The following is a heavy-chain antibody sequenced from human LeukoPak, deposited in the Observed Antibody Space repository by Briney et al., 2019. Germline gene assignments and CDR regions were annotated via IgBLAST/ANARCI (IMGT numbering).Heavy chain of an antibody. CDR1: GFTFSTYG. V-gene: IGHV3-23*01. D-gene: IGHD6-13*01. Sequence: GGSLRLSCAASGFTFSTYGMTWVRQAPGKGLEWVALISGSGSRGSGISGGNTYYADSVKGRFTISRDDSQNTVYLQMNGLRVEDTATYFCAKGRCGDSSCWYFDSWAKGTRVTVSS. CDR2: ISGSGSRGSGISGGNT. CDR3: AKGRCGDSSCWYFDS. J-gene: IGHJ4*02.